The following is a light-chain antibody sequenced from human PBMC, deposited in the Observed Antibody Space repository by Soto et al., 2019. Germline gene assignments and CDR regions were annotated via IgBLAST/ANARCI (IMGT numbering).Light chain of an antibody. CDR1: QSISSY. CDR2: AAS. V-gene: IGKV1-39*01. J-gene: IGKJ2*01. Sequence: DIQMTQSPSSLSASVGDRVTITRRSSQSISSYLNWYQQKPGEAPKILIYAASTLQSGVPSRFSGRGSGPDFSLTISSLQPEDFAIYYCQQTFSAPITFGQGTRLEIK. CDR3: QQTFSAPIT.